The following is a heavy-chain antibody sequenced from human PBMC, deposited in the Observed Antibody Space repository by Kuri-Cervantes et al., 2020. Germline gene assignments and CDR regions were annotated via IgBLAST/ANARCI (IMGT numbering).Heavy chain of an antibody. J-gene: IGHJ4*02. CDR3: ATALLDIVVVPAAQMAFDY. Sequence: SVKGSCKASGGTFSSYAISWVRQAPGQGLEWMGGIIPIFGTANYAQKFQGRVTITTDESTSTAYMELSSLRSEDTAVYYCATALLDIVVVPAAQMAFDYWGQGTLVTVSS. CDR2: IIPIFGTA. D-gene: IGHD2-2*03. CDR1: GGTFSSYA. V-gene: IGHV1-69*05.